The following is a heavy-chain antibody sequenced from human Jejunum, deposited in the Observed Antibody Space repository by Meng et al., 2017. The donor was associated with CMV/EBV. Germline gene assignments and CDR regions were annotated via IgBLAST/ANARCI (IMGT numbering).Heavy chain of an antibody. CDR1: STFINYG. V-gene: IGHV3-7*03. J-gene: IGHJ4*01. CDR2: IKEDGSEK. CDR3: AISPKDVLLPVAMTG. D-gene: IGHD3-22*01. Sequence: STFINYGISWVRQAPGKGLEWVANIKEDGSEKYYVDSVKGRFTISRDNAKKSLYLQMNSLRAEDTAVYYSAISPKDVLLPVAMTGWGQGTLVTVSS.